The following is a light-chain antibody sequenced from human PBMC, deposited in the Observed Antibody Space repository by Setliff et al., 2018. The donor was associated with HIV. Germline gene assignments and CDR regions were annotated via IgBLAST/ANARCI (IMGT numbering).Light chain of an antibody. V-gene: IGLV2-14*03. Sequence: GQSITISCTGTSSDVGGYDYVSWYHQQSGKAPKLVIYDVSHRPSGVSDRFSGSKSGNTASLTISGLQAEDEGDYYCSSYTSDSSLVFGTGTKVTVL. CDR1: SSDVGGYDY. CDR2: DVS. J-gene: IGLJ1*01. CDR3: SSYTSDSSLV.